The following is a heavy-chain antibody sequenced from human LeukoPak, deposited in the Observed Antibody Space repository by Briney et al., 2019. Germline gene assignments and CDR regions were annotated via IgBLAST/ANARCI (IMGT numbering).Heavy chain of an antibody. D-gene: IGHD1-7*01. J-gene: IGHJ4*02. CDR1: GGSFSGYY. V-gene: IGHV4-34*01. Sequence: PSETLSLTCAVYGGSFSGYYWSWIRQPPGKGLEWIGEINHSGSTNYNPSLKSRVTISVDTSKNQFSLKLSSVTAADTAVYYCARGIPHHNWNYEVVGYFDYWGQGTLVTVSS. CDR2: INHSGST. CDR3: ARGIPHHNWNYEVVGYFDY.